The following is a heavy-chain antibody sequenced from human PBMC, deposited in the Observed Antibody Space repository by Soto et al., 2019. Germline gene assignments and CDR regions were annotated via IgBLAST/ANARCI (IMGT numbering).Heavy chain of an antibody. CDR3: AKEGRFGQRGLDF. CDR1: RFTFSSYG. Sequence: EVQLLESGGGFVQPGGSLRLSCAASRFTFSSYGMSWVRQSPGQGLEWVTGISASGKMTYYADSVRGRFTISRDNFANMVYLPINYLRVDATAIYFCAKEGRFGQRGLDFWGQGALVSVSS. V-gene: IGHV3-23*01. CDR2: ISASGKMT. J-gene: IGHJ4*02. D-gene: IGHD3-16*01.